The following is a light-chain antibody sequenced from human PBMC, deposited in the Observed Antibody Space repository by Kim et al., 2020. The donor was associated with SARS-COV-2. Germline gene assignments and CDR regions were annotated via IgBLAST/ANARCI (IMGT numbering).Light chain of an antibody. CDR2: GGD. J-gene: IGLJ2*01. Sequence: QASTRASTGARSDIGTYNVDTWYRHHPGKAPKVIIYGGDERPSGVSHRFSGSKSGNTASLTISELQSEDEAYYYCCSFAGSTTFALFGGGTQLTVL. CDR1: RSDIGTYNV. V-gene: IGLV2-23*03. CDR3: CSFAGSTTFAL.